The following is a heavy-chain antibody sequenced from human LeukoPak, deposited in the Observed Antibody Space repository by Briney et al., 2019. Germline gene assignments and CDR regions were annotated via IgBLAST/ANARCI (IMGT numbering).Heavy chain of an antibody. CDR3: TRDLSATARAYDY. D-gene: IGHD1-26*01. CDR2: IAISGTYI. J-gene: IGHJ4*02. CDR1: GFILSDYN. V-gene: IGHV3-21*01. Sequence: GGSLRLSCAASGFILSDYNMNWVRQAPGKRLEWASFIAISGTYITYADSVKGRFTISRDNAKNSLYLQMNSLRVEDTAVYYCTRDLSATARAYDYWGQGTLVTVSS.